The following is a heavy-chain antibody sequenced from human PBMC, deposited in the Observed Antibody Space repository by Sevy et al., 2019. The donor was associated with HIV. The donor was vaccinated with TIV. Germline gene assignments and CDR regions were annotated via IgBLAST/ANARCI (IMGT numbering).Heavy chain of an antibody. J-gene: IGHJ4*01. Sequence: GGSLRLSCAASGFTFSSYAMSWVRQAPGKGLEWVSAISGSGGSTYYADSVKGRFTISRENSKNTLYLQMNSLRAEDTAVYYCAKVPLTLYYYDSSGYGDYFYYWRNGTLVTVSS. CDR1: GFTFSSYA. CDR2: ISGSGGST. D-gene: IGHD3-22*01. CDR3: AKVPLTLYYYDSSGYGDYFYY. V-gene: IGHV3-23*01.